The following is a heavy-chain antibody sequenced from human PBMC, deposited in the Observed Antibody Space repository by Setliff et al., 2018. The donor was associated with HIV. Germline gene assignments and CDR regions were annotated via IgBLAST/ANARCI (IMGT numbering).Heavy chain of an antibody. CDR3: TRSTTAD. CDR1: GYTFTDYY. J-gene: IGHJ4*02. CDR2: IYPNTGGT. Sequence: ASVKVSCKASGYTFTDYYIHWARQAPGQGLEWIGWIYPNTGGTNYAQKFQGRVTMTRDTSISTAYMELSRLTSDDTAIYYCTRSTTADWGQGTMVTVSS. V-gene: IGHV1-2*02. D-gene: IGHD4-17*01.